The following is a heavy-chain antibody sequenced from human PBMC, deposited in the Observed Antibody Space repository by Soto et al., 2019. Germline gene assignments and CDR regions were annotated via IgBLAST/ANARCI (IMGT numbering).Heavy chain of an antibody. Sequence: SETLSLTYAVSGGSISSGGYSWSWIRQPPGKGLEWIGYIYHSGSTYYNPSLKSRVTISVDRSKNQFSLKLSSVTAADTAVYYCARRYGGNFDYWGQGTLVTVSS. J-gene: IGHJ4*02. V-gene: IGHV4-30-2*02. CDR2: IYHSGST. CDR3: ARRYGGNFDY. CDR1: GGSISSGGYS. D-gene: IGHD1-26*01.